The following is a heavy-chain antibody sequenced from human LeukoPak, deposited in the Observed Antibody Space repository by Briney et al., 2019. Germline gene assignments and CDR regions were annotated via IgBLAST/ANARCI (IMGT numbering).Heavy chain of an antibody. V-gene: IGHV3-30*02. CDR3: ANGDLYSSNWYSILDH. Sequence: PGGSLRLSCAASGLTFMSYGMHWVRQAPGKGLEWVAFIRFDGTKKFYADSVRGRFTISRDNSKNTLYLQMNILRGDDTAVYYCANGDLYSSNWYSILDHWGQGTPVTVSS. J-gene: IGHJ4*02. CDR1: GLTFMSYG. D-gene: IGHD6-13*01. CDR2: IRFDGTKK.